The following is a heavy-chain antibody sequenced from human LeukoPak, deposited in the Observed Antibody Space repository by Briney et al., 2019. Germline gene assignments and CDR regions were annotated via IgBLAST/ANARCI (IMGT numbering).Heavy chain of an antibody. CDR2: IIPIFGIA. CDR1: GGTFSSYA. J-gene: IGHJ6*02. CDR3: AGSGYYDSSGSAYYGMDV. Sequence: ASVKVSCKASGGTFSSYAISWVRQAPGQGLEWMGRIIPIFGIANYAQKSQGRVTITADKSTSAAYMELSSLRSEDTAVYYCAGSGYYDSSGSAYYGMDVWGQGTTVTVSS. D-gene: IGHD3-22*01. V-gene: IGHV1-69*04.